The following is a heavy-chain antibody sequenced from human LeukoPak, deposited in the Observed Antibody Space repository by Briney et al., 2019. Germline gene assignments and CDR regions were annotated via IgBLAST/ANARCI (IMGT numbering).Heavy chain of an antibody. J-gene: IGHJ4*02. D-gene: IGHD3-3*01. Sequence: GASVTVSCKASGGTFSGYAISWVRQAPGQGLEWMGGIIPIFGTANYAQKFQGRVTITADESTSTAYMELSSLRSEDTAVYYCASPLDDFWSGYLPAYGYWGQGTLVTVSS. V-gene: IGHV1-69*13. CDR2: IIPIFGTA. CDR3: ASPLDDFWSGYLPAYGY. CDR1: GGTFSGYA.